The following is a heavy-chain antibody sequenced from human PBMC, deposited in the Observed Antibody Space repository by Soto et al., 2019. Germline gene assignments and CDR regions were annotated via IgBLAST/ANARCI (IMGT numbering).Heavy chain of an antibody. CDR2: ISAYNGNT. CDR3: ARNNWNYRGYNWFDP. CDR1: GYTFTSYG. J-gene: IGHJ5*02. Sequence: ASVKVSCKASGYTFTSYGISWVRQAPGQGLEWMGWISAYNGNTNYAQKLQGRVTMTTDTSTSTAYMELRSLRSDDTAVYYCARNNWNYRGYNWFDPWGQGTMVTVSS. D-gene: IGHD1-7*01. V-gene: IGHV1-18*01.